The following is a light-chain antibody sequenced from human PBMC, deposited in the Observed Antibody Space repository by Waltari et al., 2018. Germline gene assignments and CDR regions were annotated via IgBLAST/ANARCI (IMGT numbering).Light chain of an antibody. J-gene: IGKJ4*01. CDR2: DAS. CDR1: QSVGNL. CDR3: QQRSNWSPALT. V-gene: IGKV3-11*01. Sequence: EIVLTQSPATLSLSPGERATLSCRASQSVGNLLAWYQQKPGQAPRLLVYDASNRATGIPARFSGSASGTDFTLTIGSLEPEDFAVYDCQQRSNWSPALTFGGGTKVDIK.